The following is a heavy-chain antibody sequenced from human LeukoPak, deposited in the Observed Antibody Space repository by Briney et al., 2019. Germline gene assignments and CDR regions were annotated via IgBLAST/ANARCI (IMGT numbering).Heavy chain of an antibody. CDR3: AREPPFPVEAEHLFDY. CDR2: IYYSGST. D-gene: IGHD1-14*01. J-gene: IGHJ4*02. Sequence: SETLSLTCTVSGGSISSGDYYWSWIRQPPGKGLEWIGYIYYSGSTYYNPSLKSRVTISVDTSKNQFSLKLSSVTAADTAVYYCAREPPFPVEAEHLFDYWGQGTLVTVSS. V-gene: IGHV4-30-4*01. CDR1: GGSISSGDYY.